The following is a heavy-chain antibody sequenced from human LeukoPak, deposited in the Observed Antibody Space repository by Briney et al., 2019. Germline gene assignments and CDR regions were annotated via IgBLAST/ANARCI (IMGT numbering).Heavy chain of an antibody. CDR1: GGSFSGYY. CDR3: ARGPGRRLPERGYFDY. Sequence: SETLSLTCAVYGGSFSGYYWSWIRQPPGKGLEWIGEINHSGSTNYNPSLKSRVTISVDTSKNQFSLKLSSVTAADTAVYYCARGPGRRLPERGYFDYWGQGTLVTVSS. CDR2: INHSGST. J-gene: IGHJ4*02. D-gene: IGHD5-12*01. V-gene: IGHV4-34*01.